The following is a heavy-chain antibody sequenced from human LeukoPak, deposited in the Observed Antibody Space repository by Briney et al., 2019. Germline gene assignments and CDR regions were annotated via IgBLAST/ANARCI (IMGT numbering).Heavy chain of an antibody. CDR3: AKDMHGGYSYGYGVAFDI. D-gene: IGHD5-18*01. J-gene: IGHJ3*02. CDR1: GFTFSTSA. Sequence: GGSLRLSCAASGFTFSTSAMTWVRQAPGKGLEWVSGISGSGVTDYADSVKGRFTISRDNSKNSLYLQMNSLRAEDTALYYCAKDMHGGYSYGYGVAFDIWGQGTMVTVSS. V-gene: IGHV3-23*01. CDR2: ISGSGVT.